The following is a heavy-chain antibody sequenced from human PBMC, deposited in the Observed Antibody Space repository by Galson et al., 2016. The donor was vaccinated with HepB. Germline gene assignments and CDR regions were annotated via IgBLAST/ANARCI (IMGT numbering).Heavy chain of an antibody. CDR3: AKAHMNTVTNLNYGMDV. CDR1: GFTFSSYA. V-gene: IGHV3-23*01. J-gene: IGHJ6*02. Sequence: SLRLSCAASGFTFSSYAMSWVRQAPGKGLEWVSGISGSGGSTYYADSVKGRFTISKDNSKNTLYLQMNSLRVEDTAVFYCAKAHMNTVTNLNYGMDVWGQGTTVTVSS. D-gene: IGHD4-17*01. CDR2: ISGSGGST.